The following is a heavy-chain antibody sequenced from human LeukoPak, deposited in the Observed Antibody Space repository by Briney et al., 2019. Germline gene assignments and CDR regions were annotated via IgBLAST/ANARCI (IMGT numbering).Heavy chain of an antibody. CDR2: IYHGDSDT. CDR1: GYSFTSYW. CDR3: AKGTYYYDSSGYSHGANFDY. J-gene: IGHJ4*02. Sequence: GESLKISCKGSGYSFTSYWIGWVRQMPGKGLEWMGIIYHGDSDTRYSPSFQGQVTISADKSISTAYLQWSSLKASDTAMYYCAKGTYYYDSSGYSHGANFDYWGQGTLVTVSS. D-gene: IGHD3-22*01. V-gene: IGHV5-51*01.